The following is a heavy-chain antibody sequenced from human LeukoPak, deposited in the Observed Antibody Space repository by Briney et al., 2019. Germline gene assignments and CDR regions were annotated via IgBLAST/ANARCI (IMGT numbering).Heavy chain of an antibody. D-gene: IGHD6-13*01. CDR3: ARAAAPPPSSWEGNWFDP. Sequence: GGSLRLSCAASGFTFSSYWMSWVRQAPGKGLEWVANIKQDGSEKYYVDSVKGRFTISRDNAKNSLYLQMNSLRAEDTAVYYCARAAAPPPSSWEGNWFDPWGQGTLVTVSS. V-gene: IGHV3-7*01. CDR1: GFTFSSYW. CDR2: IKQDGSEK. J-gene: IGHJ5*02.